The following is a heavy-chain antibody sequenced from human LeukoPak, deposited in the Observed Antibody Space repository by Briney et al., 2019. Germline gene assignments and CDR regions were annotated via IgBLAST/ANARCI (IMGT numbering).Heavy chain of an antibody. D-gene: IGHD3-22*01. Sequence: GGSLRLSCVASGFTFSNYAMSWVRQAPGKGLEWVSGVSSSGGDTHYADSVKGRFTISRDNSKNTLYLQMNSLRAEDTAVYYCARAGGDYYDSSGFLDYWGQGTLVTVSS. CDR2: VSSSGGDT. CDR1: GFTFSNYA. CDR3: ARAGGDYYDSSGFLDY. V-gene: IGHV3-23*01. J-gene: IGHJ4*02.